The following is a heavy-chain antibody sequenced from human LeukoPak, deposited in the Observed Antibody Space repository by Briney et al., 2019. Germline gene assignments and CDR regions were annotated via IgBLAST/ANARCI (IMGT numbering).Heavy chain of an antibody. CDR3: ARGGQGDGYSADEAFDF. J-gene: IGHJ3*01. D-gene: IGHD5-24*01. V-gene: IGHV6-1*01. Sequence: SQTLSLTCALSGDSVSGNSTAYDWLRQSPSRGLEWLGGTYDRSKWYNDYAVSVKSRITINPDTSKNQLSLQLNSVTPEDTAVYYCARGGQGDGYSADEAFDFWGQGTMVTVSS. CDR2: TYDRSKWYN. CDR1: GDSVSGNSTA.